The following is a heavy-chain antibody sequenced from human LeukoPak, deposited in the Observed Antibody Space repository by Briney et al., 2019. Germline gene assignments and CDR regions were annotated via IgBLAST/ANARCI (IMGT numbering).Heavy chain of an antibody. CDR3: AKAQYSSRRYHLDY. D-gene: IGHD6-13*01. CDR1: GGSISSGGYS. CDR2: IYHSGST. J-gene: IGHJ4*02. Sequence: PSETLSLTCAVSGGSISSGGYSWSWIRQPPGKGLEWIGYIYHSGSTYYNPSLKSRVTISVDTSKNQFSLKLSSVTAADTAVYYCAKAQYSSRRYHLDYWGQGTLVLVSS. V-gene: IGHV4-30-2*01.